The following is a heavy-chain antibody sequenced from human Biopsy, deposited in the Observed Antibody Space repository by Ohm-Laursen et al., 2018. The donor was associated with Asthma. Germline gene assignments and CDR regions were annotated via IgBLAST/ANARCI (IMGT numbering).Heavy chain of an antibody. V-gene: IGHV4-39*01. Sequence: SETLSLTCAVSGASITSSAYYWGWIRQPPGKGLEWIGSMYYGETTYYSPSLKSRVAISEYTSKIQFSLILSSVTAADTAVYYCARHDHRWDTYADFWGQGTLVTVSS. CDR3: ARHDHRWDTYADF. CDR2: MYYGETT. J-gene: IGHJ4*02. CDR1: GASITSSAYY. D-gene: IGHD2-2*01.